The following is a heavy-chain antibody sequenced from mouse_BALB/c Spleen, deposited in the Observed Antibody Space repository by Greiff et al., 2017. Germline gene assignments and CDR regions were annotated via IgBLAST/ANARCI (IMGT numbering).Heavy chain of an antibody. CDR1: GDSITSGY. D-gene: IGHD1-1*01. CDR3: ARGDYYGSSEWYFDV. V-gene: IGHV3-8*02. J-gene: IGHJ1*01. CDR2: ISYSGST. Sequence: DVQLQESGPSLVKPSQTLSLTCSVTGDSITSGYWNWIRKFPGNKLEYMGYISYSGSTYYNPSLKSRISITRDTSKNQYYLQLNSVTTEDTATYYSARGDYYGSSEWYFDVWGAGTTVTVSS.